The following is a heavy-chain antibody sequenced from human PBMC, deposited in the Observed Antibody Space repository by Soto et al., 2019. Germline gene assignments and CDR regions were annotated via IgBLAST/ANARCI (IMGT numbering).Heavy chain of an antibody. Sequence: GGSLRLSCAASGFTFSSYGMHWVRQATGKGLEWVSAIGTAGDTYYPGSVKGRFTISRENAKNSLYLQMNSLKMEDTAVYYCNSYPDFWGGHTPLWGQGTLVTVSS. V-gene: IGHV3-13*01. CDR1: GFTFSSYG. CDR2: IGTAGDT. D-gene: IGHD3-3*01. CDR3: NSYPDFWGGHTPL. J-gene: IGHJ4*02.